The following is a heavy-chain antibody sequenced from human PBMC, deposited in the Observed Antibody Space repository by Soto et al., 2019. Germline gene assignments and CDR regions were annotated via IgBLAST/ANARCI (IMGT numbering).Heavy chain of an antibody. CDR2: ISGSGGST. CDR1: GFTFNSYA. Sequence: GGSLRLSCAASGFTFNSYAMSWVRQAPGKGLEWVSAISGSGGSTYYADSVKGRFTISRDNSKNTLYLQMNSLRAEDTAVYYCXKAPEYSSRAGVNGMDVWGQGTTVTVSS. D-gene: IGHD6-6*01. J-gene: IGHJ6*02. CDR3: XKAPEYSSRAGVNGMDV. V-gene: IGHV3-23*01.